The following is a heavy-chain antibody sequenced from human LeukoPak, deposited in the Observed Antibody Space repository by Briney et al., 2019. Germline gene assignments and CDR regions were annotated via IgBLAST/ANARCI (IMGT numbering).Heavy chain of an antibody. CDR1: GGSFSGYY. Sequence: PSETLSLTCAVYGGSFSGYYWSWIRQPPGKGLEWIGEINHSGSTNYNPSLKSRVTISVDTSKNQFSLKLSSVTAADTAVYYCARGLGDGSSSEYNWFDPWGQGTLVTVSS. J-gene: IGHJ5*02. CDR3: ARGLGDGSSSEYNWFDP. CDR2: INHSGST. V-gene: IGHV4-34*01. D-gene: IGHD6-6*01.